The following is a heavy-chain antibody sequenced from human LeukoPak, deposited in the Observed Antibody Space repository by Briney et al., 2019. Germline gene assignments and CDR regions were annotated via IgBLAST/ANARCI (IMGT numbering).Heavy chain of an antibody. CDR1: GYTXTGYY. CDR3: VRDYASLGSGDFDY. V-gene: IGHV1-2*02. Sequence: ASVKVSCKASGYTXTGYYMHWVRQAPGQGLEWMGWINPDSGGTNYAQKFQGRVTMTRDTSISTAYMELSRLRSDDTAIYYCVRDYASLGSGDFDYWGQGTLVTVSS. D-gene: IGHD3-10*01. CDR2: INPDSGGT. J-gene: IGHJ4*02.